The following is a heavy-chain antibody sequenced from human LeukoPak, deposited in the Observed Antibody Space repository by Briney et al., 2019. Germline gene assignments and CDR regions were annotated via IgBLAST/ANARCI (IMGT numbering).Heavy chain of an antibody. J-gene: IGHJ4*02. CDR2: IYSGGST. CDR3: ARTRRDGYKDY. Sequence: GGSLRLSCAASGFTVSFNYMTWVRQPPGKGLEWVSVIYSGGSTYYADFVKGRFTSSRDSSKNTLYLQMNSLRAEDTAVYYCARTRRDGYKDYWGQGTLVTVSS. V-gene: IGHV3-53*01. CDR1: GFTVSFNY. D-gene: IGHD5-24*01.